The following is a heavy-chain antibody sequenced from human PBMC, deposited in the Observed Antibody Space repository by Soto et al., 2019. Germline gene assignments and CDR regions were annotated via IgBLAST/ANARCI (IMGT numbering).Heavy chain of an antibody. CDR3: ARVHPRYCSSSSCYSRGLDP. CDR1: GCSFATFW. Sequence: GASVKVSGKGSGCSFATFWVVWVRQMPGKGLEWMGIIYPGDSDTRYSPSFEGQVTISADKSISTAYLQWSSLKASDTAMYYCARVHPRYCSSSSCYSRGLDPWGQGTLVTVSS. D-gene: IGHD2-15*01. J-gene: IGHJ5*02. V-gene: IGHV5-51*01. CDR2: IYPGDSDT.